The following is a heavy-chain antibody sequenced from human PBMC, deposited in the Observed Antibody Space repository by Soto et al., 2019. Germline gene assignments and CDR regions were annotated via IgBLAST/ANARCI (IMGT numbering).Heavy chain of an antibody. CDR2: IDSGGGST. CDR3: TKEHSNYPDNWFDP. D-gene: IGHD4-4*01. CDR1: GFSFSNYA. V-gene: IGHV3-23*01. J-gene: IGHJ5*02. Sequence: EVQLLVSGGGSVQPGGSLRLSCAASGFSFSNYAMSWVRQAPGTGLEWVSAIDSGGGSTYYAASVKGRFSISRDNSMNTLYLQMNSPRAEDTAIYYCTKEHSNYPDNWFDPWGQGTLVTVSS.